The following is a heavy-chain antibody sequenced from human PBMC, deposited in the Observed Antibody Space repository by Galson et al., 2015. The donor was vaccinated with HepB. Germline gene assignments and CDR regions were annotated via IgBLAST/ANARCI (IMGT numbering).Heavy chain of an antibody. V-gene: IGHV3-7*01. Sequence: SLRLSCAASGFTFSSYWMSWVRQAPGKGLEWVANIKQDGSEKYYVDSVKGRFTISRDNAKNSLYLQMNSLRAEDTAVYYCARDSSGWHFYGMDVWGQGTTVTVSS. CDR1: GFTFSSYW. CDR3: ARDSSGWHFYGMDV. J-gene: IGHJ6*02. D-gene: IGHD6-19*01. CDR2: IKQDGSEK.